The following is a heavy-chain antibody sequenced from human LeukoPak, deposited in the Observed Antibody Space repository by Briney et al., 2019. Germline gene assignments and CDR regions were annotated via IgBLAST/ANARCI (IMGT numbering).Heavy chain of an antibody. CDR2: IYTSGST. D-gene: IGHD3-10*01. J-gene: IGHJ4*02. CDR1: GGSISSYY. Sequence: SATLSLTCTVSGGSISSYYWSWIRQPAGKGLEWIGRIYTSGSTNYNPSLKSRVTMSVDTSKNQFPLKLSSVTAADTAVYYCAREKYYYGSGNDWGQGTLVTVSS. CDR3: AREKYYYGSGND. V-gene: IGHV4-4*07.